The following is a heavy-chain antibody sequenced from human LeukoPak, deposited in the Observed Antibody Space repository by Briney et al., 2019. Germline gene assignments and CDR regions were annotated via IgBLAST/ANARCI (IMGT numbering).Heavy chain of an antibody. D-gene: IGHD4-11*01. CDR1: DDSIGNYY. V-gene: IGHV4-59*01. CDR2: IYFSGST. CDR3: ARVGGSNFYNYGMDV. Sequence: SETLSLTCTVSDDSIGNYYWSWIRQSPGKGLEWIGYIYFSGSTNYNPSLKRRVTMSVVTSKNQFSLRLTSVTAADTATCYCARVGGSNFYNYGMDVWGQGTTVIVSS. J-gene: IGHJ6*02.